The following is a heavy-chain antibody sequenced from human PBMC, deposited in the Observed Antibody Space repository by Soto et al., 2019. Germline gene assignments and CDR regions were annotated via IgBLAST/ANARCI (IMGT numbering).Heavy chain of an antibody. CDR3: ATPADSSGYYYFDY. D-gene: IGHD3-22*01. J-gene: IGHJ4*02. V-gene: IGHV3-23*01. CDR2: ISGSGGST. Sequence: GESLKISCAASGFTFSSYAMSWVRQAPGKGLEWVSAISGSGGSTYYADSVKGRFTISRDNSKNTLYLQMNSLRAEDTAVYYCATPADSSGYYYFDYWGQGTLVTVSS. CDR1: GFTFSSYA.